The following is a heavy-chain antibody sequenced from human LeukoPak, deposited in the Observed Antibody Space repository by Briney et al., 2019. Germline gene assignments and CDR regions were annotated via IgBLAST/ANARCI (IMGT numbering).Heavy chain of an antibody. Sequence: SETLSLTCTVSGVSISSYYWSWVRQPPGKGLEWVGYIYYSGSTNYNPSLKSRVTISVDTSKNQFSLKLSSVTAADTAVHYCAGAPPRLGSYYFLYWGQGTLVTVSS. D-gene: IGHD7-27*01. CDR1: GVSISSYY. CDR3: AGAPPRLGSYYFLY. J-gene: IGHJ4*02. CDR2: IYYSGST. V-gene: IGHV4-59*01.